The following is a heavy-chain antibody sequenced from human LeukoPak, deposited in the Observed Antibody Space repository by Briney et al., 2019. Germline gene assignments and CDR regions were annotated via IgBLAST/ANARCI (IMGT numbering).Heavy chain of an antibody. D-gene: IGHD3-3*01. J-gene: IGHJ5*02. CDR3: ARDQWSAGAGFDP. CDR1: GFTVSSNY. CDR2: IYSGGST. Sequence: GGSLRLSCAASGFTVSSNYMSWVRQAPGKGLEWVSVIYSGGSTYYADSVKGRFTISRDNSKNTLYLQMNSLRAEDTAVYYCARDQWSAGAGFDPWGQGTLVTVSS. V-gene: IGHV3-53*01.